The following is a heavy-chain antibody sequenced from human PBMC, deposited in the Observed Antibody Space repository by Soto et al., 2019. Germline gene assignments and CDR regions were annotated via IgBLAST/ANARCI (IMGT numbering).Heavy chain of an antibody. D-gene: IGHD6-19*01. J-gene: IGHJ4*02. V-gene: IGHV4-34*01. CDR1: GGSFSGYY. CDR3: GRLHPRAGGQWLVRMPFDY. Sequence: SETLSLTCAVYGGSFSGYYWSWIRQPPWKGLEWIGEINHSGSTNYNPSLKSRVTISVDTSKNQFSLKLSSVTAADTAVYYCGRLHPRAGGQWLVRMPFDYWGQGTLVTVSS. CDR2: INHSGST.